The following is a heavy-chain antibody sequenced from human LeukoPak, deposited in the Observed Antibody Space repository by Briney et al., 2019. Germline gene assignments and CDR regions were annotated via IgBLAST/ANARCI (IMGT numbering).Heavy chain of an antibody. Sequence: SETLSLTCTVSGGSISSGDYYWSWIRQPPGKGLEWIGYIYYSGSTYYNPSLKSRVTISVDTSKNQFSLKLSSVIAADTAVYYCAREFIAVAGNPFDYWGQGTLVTVSS. V-gene: IGHV4-30-4*08. J-gene: IGHJ4*02. CDR2: IYYSGST. D-gene: IGHD6-19*01. CDR3: AREFIAVAGNPFDY. CDR1: GGSISSGDYY.